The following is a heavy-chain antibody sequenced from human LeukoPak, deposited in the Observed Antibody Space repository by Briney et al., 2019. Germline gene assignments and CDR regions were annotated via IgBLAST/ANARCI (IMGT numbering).Heavy chain of an antibody. CDR3: ARDPEYGSGSYNWFDP. CDR2: IKQDGSEK. V-gene: IGHV3-7*03. CDR1: GFTFSSYW. Sequence: GGSLRLSCAASGFTFSSYWMSWVRQAPGKGLEWVANIKQDGSEKYYVDSVKGRFTISRDNAKNSLYLQMNSLRAEDTALYYCARDPEYGSGSYNWFDPWGQGTLVTVSS. J-gene: IGHJ5*02. D-gene: IGHD3-10*01.